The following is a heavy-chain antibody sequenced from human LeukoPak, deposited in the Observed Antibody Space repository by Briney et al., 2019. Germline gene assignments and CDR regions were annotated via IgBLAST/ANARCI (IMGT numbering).Heavy chain of an antibody. Sequence: PGGSLRLSCAASGFTVSSNYMSWVRQAPGKGLEWVSVIYSGGSTYYADSVKGRFTISRDNSKNTLYLQMNSLRAEDTAVYYCAREGGYDILTGYSPFDYWGQGTLLTVSS. V-gene: IGHV3-66*01. CDR1: GFTVSSNY. D-gene: IGHD3-9*01. J-gene: IGHJ4*02. CDR3: AREGGYDILTGYSPFDY. CDR2: IYSGGST.